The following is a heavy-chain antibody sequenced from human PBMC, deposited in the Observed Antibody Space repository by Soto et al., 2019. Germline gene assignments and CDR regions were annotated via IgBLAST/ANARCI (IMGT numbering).Heavy chain of an antibody. V-gene: IGHV4-39*07. J-gene: IGHJ4*02. Sequence: SETLSLTCTVSGASLSSSSYYWGWIRQPPGKGLEWIGIIFYRGSTFYNPSLKSRLTISVDTSKNQFSLKLSSVTAADTAVYYCAGRRDGSGSLDYWGQGTLVTVSS. CDR2: IFYRGST. CDR1: GASLSSSSYY. D-gene: IGHD3-10*01. CDR3: AGRRDGSGSLDY.